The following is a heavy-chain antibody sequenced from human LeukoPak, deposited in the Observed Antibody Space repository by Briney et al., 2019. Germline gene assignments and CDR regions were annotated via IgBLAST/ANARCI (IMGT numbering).Heavy chain of an antibody. D-gene: IGHD2-2*01. CDR1: GYTFTNYA. J-gene: IGHJ6*02. V-gene: IGHV1-3*01. CDR2: INAGNGNT. Sequence: GASVKVSCKASGYTFTNYAMYWVRQAPGQRLEWMGWINAGNGNTKYSQKFQGRVTMTRNTSISTAYMELSSLRSEDTAVYYCVSQYQLLWAGSMDVWGQGTTVTVSS. CDR3: VSQYQLLWAGSMDV.